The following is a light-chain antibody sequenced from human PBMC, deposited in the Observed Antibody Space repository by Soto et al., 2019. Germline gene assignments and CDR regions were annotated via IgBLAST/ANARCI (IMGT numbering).Light chain of an antibody. CDR2: AAS. CDR1: QGISNY. V-gene: IGKV1-27*01. CDR3: HNYYSARPFT. J-gene: IGKJ3*01. Sequence: DIQMTQSPSSLSASVGDRVTITCRASQGISNYLAWYQQKPGKVPKLLIYAASTLQPGVPSRFSGSGSGTDFTLTISRLQPEDFATYYCHNYYSARPFTFGPGTKVDFK.